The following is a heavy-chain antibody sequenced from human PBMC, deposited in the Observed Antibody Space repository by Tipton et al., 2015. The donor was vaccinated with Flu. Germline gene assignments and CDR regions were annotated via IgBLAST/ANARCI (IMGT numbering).Heavy chain of an antibody. J-gene: IGHJ6*02. CDR3: ATEVAWQGGGYYGMDV. V-gene: IGHV3-43D*03. CDR2: ISWDGGST. CDR1: GLTFDGYD. D-gene: IGHD1-26*01. Sequence: QLVQSGGVVVQPGGSLRLSCAASGLTFDGYDMHWVRQAPGKGLEWVSVISWDGGSTFYADSVRGRFTVSGDNSENSLYLQMSSLRAEDTALYYCATEVAWQGGGYYGMDVWGQGTTVTVSS.